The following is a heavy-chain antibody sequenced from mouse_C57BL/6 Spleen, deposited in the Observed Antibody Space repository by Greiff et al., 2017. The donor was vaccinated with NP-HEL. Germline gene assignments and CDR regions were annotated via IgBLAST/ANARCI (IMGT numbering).Heavy chain of an antibody. V-gene: IGHV1-26*01. CDR3: ASGGYYGSSYDY. J-gene: IGHJ2*01. D-gene: IGHD1-1*01. CDR2: INPNNGGT. Sequence: VQLQQSGPELVKPGASVKISCKASGYTFTDYYMNWVKQSHGKSLEWIGDINPNNGGTSYNQKFKGKATLTVDKSSSTAYMELRSLTSEDSAVYYCASGGYYGSSYDYWGQGTTLTVSS. CDR1: GYTFTDYY.